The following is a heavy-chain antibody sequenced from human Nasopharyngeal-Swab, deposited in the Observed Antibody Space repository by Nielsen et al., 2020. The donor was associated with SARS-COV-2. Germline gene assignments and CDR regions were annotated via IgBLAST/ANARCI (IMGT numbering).Heavy chain of an antibody. CDR2: IKQDGSEK. J-gene: IGHJ4*02. V-gene: IGHV3-7*01. D-gene: IGHD3-10*01. CDR3: AKEPTIGEYFDY. Sequence: GGSLRLSCAASGFTFSSYWMSWVRQAPGKGLEWVANIKQDGSEKYYVDSVKGRFTISRDNSKNTLYLQMNSLRAEDTAVYYCAKEPTIGEYFDYWGQGTLVTVSS. CDR1: GFTFSSYW.